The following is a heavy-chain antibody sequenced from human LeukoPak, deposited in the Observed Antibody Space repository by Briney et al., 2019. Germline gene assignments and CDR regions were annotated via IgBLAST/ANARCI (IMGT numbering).Heavy chain of an antibody. Sequence: QAGGSLRLSCAASGFTFSSYWVSWVRQAPGKGLEWVANIKQDGSEKYYVDSVKGRFTISRDNAKNSLYLQMNSLRAEDTAVYYCARDAYYDFWSGYYFPTDYYYYGMDVWGQGTTVTVSS. CDR3: ARDAYYDFWSGYYFPTDYYYYGMDV. V-gene: IGHV3-7*01. J-gene: IGHJ6*02. CDR1: GFTFSSYW. CDR2: IKQDGSEK. D-gene: IGHD3-3*01.